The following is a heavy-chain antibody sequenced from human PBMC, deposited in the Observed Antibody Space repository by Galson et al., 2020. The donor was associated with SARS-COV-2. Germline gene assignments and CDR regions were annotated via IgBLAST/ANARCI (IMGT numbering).Heavy chain of an antibody. CDR1: GGSISSSSYY. Sequence: SETLSLTCTVSGGSISSSSYYWGWIRQPPGKGLEWIGSIYYSGSTYYNPSLKSRVTISVDTSKNQFSLKLSSVTAADTAVYYCARVREWSRSKDYWGQGTLVTVSS. J-gene: IGHJ4*02. CDR3: ARVREWSRSKDY. D-gene: IGHD3-3*01. CDR2: IYYSGST. V-gene: IGHV4-39*07.